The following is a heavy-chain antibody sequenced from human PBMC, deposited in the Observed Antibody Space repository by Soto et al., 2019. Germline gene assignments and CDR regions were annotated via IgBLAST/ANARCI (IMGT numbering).Heavy chain of an antibody. CDR3: AKRPLKYSGSYFDY. Sequence: EVQLLDSGGALVQPGGSLRLSCAASGFTFNNYPMNWVRQAPGKGLEWVSGISGSGGSTDYADSVKGRFTISRDHSKNTVYLQMNSLRAEDTAVYYCAKRPLKYSGSYFDYWGQGTLVTVSS. D-gene: IGHD1-26*01. V-gene: IGHV3-23*01. CDR2: ISGSGGST. J-gene: IGHJ4*02. CDR1: GFTFNNYP.